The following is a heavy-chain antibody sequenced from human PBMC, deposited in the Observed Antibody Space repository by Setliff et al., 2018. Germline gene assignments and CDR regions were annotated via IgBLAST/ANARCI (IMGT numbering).Heavy chain of an antibody. CDR2: IGASRDNT. V-gene: IGHV3-23*01. CDR1: TFTFSKYA. J-gene: IGHJ4*02. D-gene: IGHD4-17*01. Sequence: PGGSLRLSCVASTFTFSKYAVTWVRQAPGKGLEWVSSIGASRDNTYYADSVNGRFTISRDNARNTLYLQMNSLRVEDTAPYYWASDPNGDDAGAFDSWGQGIRVTVSS. CDR3: ASDPNGDDAGAFDS.